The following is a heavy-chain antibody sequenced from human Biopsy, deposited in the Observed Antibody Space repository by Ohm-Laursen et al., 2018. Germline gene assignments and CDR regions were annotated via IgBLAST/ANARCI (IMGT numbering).Heavy chain of an antibody. Sequence: TLSLICAVYGGSFSGSYWTWIRQPPGKGLEWLGEMSHSGSTNHNPSLKSRVTISMDTSKNQFSLKLTSVTAADTAVYYCARWEVGYSANDLRFDYWGQGTLVTVSS. CDR3: ARWEVGYSANDLRFDY. CDR1: GGSFSGSY. V-gene: IGHV4-34*01. CDR2: MSHSGST. J-gene: IGHJ4*02. D-gene: IGHD5-12*01.